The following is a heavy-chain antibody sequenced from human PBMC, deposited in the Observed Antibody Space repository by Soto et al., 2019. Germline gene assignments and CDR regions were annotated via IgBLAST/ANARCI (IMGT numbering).Heavy chain of an antibody. Sequence: SVKVSCKASGGTFSSYAISWVRQAPGQGLEWMGGIIPIFGTANYAQKFQGRVTITADESTSTAYMELSSLRSEDTAVYYCARVTDTAMSNYYYYYGMDVWGQGTTVTVSS. CDR3: ARVTDTAMSNYYYYYGMDV. D-gene: IGHD5-18*01. V-gene: IGHV1-69*13. J-gene: IGHJ6*02. CDR2: IIPIFGTA. CDR1: GGTFSSYA.